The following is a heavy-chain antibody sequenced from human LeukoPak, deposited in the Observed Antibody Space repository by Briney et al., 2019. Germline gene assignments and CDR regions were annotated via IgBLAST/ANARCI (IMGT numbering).Heavy chain of an antibody. CDR1: GFTFDDYA. D-gene: IGHD3-22*01. Sequence: GGSLRLSCAASGFTFDDYAMHWVRQAPGKGLEWVSGISWNSGSIGYADFVKGRFTISRDNAKNSLYLQMNSLRAEDTALYYCAKATLYDSSRGSFDYWGQGTLVTVSS. CDR3: AKATLYDSSRGSFDY. CDR2: ISWNSGSI. V-gene: IGHV3-9*01. J-gene: IGHJ4*02.